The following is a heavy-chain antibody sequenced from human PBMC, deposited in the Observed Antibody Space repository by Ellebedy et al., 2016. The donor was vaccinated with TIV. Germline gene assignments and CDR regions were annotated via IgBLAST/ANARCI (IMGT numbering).Heavy chain of an antibody. CDR3: SRGDGLFTD. CDR1: GVSIVSYY. D-gene: IGHD5-24*01. V-gene: IGHV4-4*07. J-gene: IGHJ4*02. CDR2: IYISGST. Sequence: MPSETLSLTCSVSGVSIVSYYWTWLRQPAGKGLEWIGRIYISGSTSYNPSLSSRVTMSLDPSKSQFSLNLTSVTAADTAIYYCSRGDGLFTDWGQGTPVTVSS.